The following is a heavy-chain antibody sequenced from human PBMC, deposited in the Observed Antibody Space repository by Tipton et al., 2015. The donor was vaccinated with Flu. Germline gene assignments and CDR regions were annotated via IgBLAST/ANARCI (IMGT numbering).Heavy chain of an antibody. CDR3: ARVGDGDAFDI. V-gene: IGHV4-59*08. D-gene: IGHD3-16*01. CDR1: GGSISSYY. J-gene: IGHJ3*02. CDR2: IYYSGST. Sequence: TLSLTCTVSGGSISSYYWSWIRQPPGKGLEWIGYIYYSGSTNYNPSLKSRFTISVDTSKNQFSLKLSSVTAADTAVYYCARVGDGDAFDIWGQGTMVTVSS.